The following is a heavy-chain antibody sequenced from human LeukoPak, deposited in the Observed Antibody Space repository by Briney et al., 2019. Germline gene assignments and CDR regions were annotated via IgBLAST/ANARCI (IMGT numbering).Heavy chain of an antibody. D-gene: IGHD5-24*01. J-gene: IGHJ4*02. CDR3: ARWEGEMVGGFDY. CDR2: IYHSGST. CDR1: GGSISSGGYS. Sequence: PSQTLSLTCAVSGGSISSGGYSCSWVRKPPGKGLEWIGYIYHSGSTYYNPSLKSRVTISVDRSKNQFSLKLRSVTAADTAVYYCARWEGEMVGGFDYWGQGTLVTVSS. V-gene: IGHV4-30-2*01.